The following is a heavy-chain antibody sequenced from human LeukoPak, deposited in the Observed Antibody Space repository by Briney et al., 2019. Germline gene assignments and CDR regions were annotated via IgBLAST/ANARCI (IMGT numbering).Heavy chain of an antibody. CDR1: GYTFTSHG. Sequence: GASVKVSCKASGYTFTSHGISWVRQAPRKGLKWMGWISAYNANTNYAQKFQGRVTMTTDTSTSTAYMELRSLRSDDTAVYYCTRDSGDSPGGYYFDYWGQGTLVTVSS. CDR3: TRDSGDSPGGYYFDY. D-gene: IGHD3-10*01. V-gene: IGHV1-18*01. CDR2: ISAYNANT. J-gene: IGHJ4*02.